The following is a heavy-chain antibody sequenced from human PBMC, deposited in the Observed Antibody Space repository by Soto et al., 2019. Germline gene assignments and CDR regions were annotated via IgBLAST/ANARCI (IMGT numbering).Heavy chain of an antibody. D-gene: IGHD1-26*01. CDR2: ISYDGSNK. CDR1: XLSFSSYG. J-gene: IGHJ4*02. V-gene: IGHV3-30*18. CDR3: AKTGIVGATAFDY. Sequence: PGWSLRLSCAASXLSFSSYGMHWVRQAPGKGLEWVAVISYDGSNKYYADSVKGRFTISRDNSKNTLYLQMNSLRAEDTAVYYYAKTGIVGATAFDYRGQGTLVTVSS.